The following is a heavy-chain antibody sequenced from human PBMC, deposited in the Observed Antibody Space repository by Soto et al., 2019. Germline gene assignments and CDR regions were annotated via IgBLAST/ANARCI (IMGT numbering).Heavy chain of an antibody. CDR1: GFTVSTNY. D-gene: IGHD4-17*01. J-gene: IGHJ5*02. CDR2: IYSGGNT. V-gene: IGHV3-66*01. Sequence: EVQLVESGGGLVQPGGSLRLSCAASGFTVSTNYMSWVRQAPGKGLEWVSVIYSGGNTFYADSVKGRFTISRDNSXNTLYLQMNSLRAEDTAVYYCARRMSTVTSGWFDPWGQGTLVTVSS. CDR3: ARRMSTVTSGWFDP.